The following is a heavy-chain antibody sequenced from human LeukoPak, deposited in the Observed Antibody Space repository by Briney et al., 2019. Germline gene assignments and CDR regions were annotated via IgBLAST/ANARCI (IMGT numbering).Heavy chain of an antibody. CDR2: IIPIFGTA. CDR1: GGTFVSYA. Sequence: SVKVSCKASGGTFVSYAISWVRQAPGQELEWKGGIIPIFGTANYAQKFQGRVTITADESTSTAYMELSSLRSEDTAVYYCARDRATPYGDYYYGMDVWGQGTTVTVSS. V-gene: IGHV1-69*13. D-gene: IGHD4-17*01. J-gene: IGHJ6*02. CDR3: ARDRATPYGDYYYGMDV.